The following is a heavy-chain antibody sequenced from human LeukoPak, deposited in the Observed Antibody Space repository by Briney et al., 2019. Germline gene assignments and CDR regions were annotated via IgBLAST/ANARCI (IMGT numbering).Heavy chain of an antibody. CDR3: ARVTNWFDP. CDR1: GGSISSLY. V-gene: IGHV4-59*08. D-gene: IGHD2-21*02. J-gene: IGHJ5*02. Sequence: SETLSLTCSVSGGSISSLYWSWIRQPPGKGLEWIGYIYYTGSTNYNPSLKSRVTMFVDMSKNQFSLRLSSVTAAGTAVYYCARVTNWFDPWGQGTLVTVSS. CDR2: IYYTGST.